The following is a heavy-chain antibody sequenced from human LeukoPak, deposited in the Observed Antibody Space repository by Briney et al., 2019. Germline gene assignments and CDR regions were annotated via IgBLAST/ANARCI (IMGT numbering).Heavy chain of an antibody. CDR2: IYYSGST. V-gene: IGHV4-31*03. CDR3: ARALQRIVATRFDY. CDR1: GGSISSGGYY. D-gene: IGHD5-12*01. Sequence: SETLSLTCTVSGGSISSGGYYWSWIRQHPGKGLEWIGYIYYSGSTYYNPSLKSRVTISVDTSKNQFSLKLSSVTAADTAVYYCARALQRIVATRFDYWGQGTLVTVSS. J-gene: IGHJ4*02.